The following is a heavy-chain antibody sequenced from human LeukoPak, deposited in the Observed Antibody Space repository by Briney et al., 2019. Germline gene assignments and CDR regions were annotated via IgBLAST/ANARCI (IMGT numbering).Heavy chain of an antibody. J-gene: IGHJ4*02. CDR2: IYYSGST. D-gene: IGHD1-26*01. V-gene: IGHV4-59*01. Sequence: SETLSLTCTVSGGSISSYYWSWIRQPPGKGLEWIGYIYYSGSTNYNPSLKSRVTISVDTSKNQFSLKLSSVTAADTAAYYCARAKVGAYYGYWGQGTLVTVSS. CDR1: GGSISSYY. CDR3: ARAKVGAYYGY.